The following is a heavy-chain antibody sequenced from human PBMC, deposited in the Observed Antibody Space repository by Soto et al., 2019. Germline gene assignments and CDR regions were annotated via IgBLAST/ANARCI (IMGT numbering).Heavy chain of an antibody. CDR1: GFTFNNYA. D-gene: IGHD2-2*01. CDR3: AKDSRGPADMKGASCDP. CDR2: ISGSGGGS. J-gene: IGHJ5*02. Sequence: EVQLLESGGGLVQPGGSLRLSCAASGFTFNNYAMNWVRQAPLKGLEWVSIISGSGGGSSYADSVKGRFTISRDNSKRTLYLQMNSLRAEDTAIYYRAKDSRGPADMKGASCDPWGQGNLVTVSS. V-gene: IGHV3-23*01.